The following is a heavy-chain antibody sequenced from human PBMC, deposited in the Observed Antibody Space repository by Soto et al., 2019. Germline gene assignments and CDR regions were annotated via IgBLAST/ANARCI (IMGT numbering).Heavy chain of an antibody. Sequence: KTSETLSLTCAVYGGSFSGYYWSWIRQPPGKGLEWIGEINHSGSTNYNPSLKSRVTISVDTSKNQFSLKLSSVTAADTAVYYCARLVGGWPGDWFDPWGQGTLVTVSS. CDR3: ARLVGGWPGDWFDP. CDR2: INHSGST. D-gene: IGHD6-19*01. CDR1: GGSFSGYY. J-gene: IGHJ5*02. V-gene: IGHV4-34*01.